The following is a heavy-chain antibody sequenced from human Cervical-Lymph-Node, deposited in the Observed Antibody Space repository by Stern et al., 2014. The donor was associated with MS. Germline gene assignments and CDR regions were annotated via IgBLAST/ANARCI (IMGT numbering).Heavy chain of an antibody. V-gene: IGHV2-70*01. CDR2: LDLTNDK. Sequence: QVTLRESGPAVVKPTQTLTLTCTFSGFSLSSDGMCVTWIRQPPGKALEWLALLDLTNDKYYNTSLNTRPTISEETPKNQVVLTITNIDPMDTATYYCARMVGAAGYYYDVDVWGQGTTVTVSS. J-gene: IGHJ6*02. CDR1: GFSLSSDGMC. D-gene: IGHD1-26*01. CDR3: ARMVGAAGYYYDVDV.